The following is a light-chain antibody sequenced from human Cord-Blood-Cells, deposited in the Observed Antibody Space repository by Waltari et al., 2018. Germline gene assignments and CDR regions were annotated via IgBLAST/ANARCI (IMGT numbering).Light chain of an antibody. Sequence: QMTQSPSSMSASVGDRVTITCRASQSISSYLNWYQQKPGKAPKLLIYAASSLQSGVPSRFSGSGSGTDFTLTISSLQPEDFATYYCQQSYSTPPYTFGQGTKLEIK. CDR1: QSISSY. J-gene: IGKJ2*01. CDR2: AAS. CDR3: QQSYSTPPYT. V-gene: IGKV1-39*01.